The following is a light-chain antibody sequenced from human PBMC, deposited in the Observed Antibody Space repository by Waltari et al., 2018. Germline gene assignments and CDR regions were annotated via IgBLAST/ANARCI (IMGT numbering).Light chain of an antibody. CDR3: CSYATIGTLYV. CDR2: EAT. V-gene: IGLV2-23*01. CDR1: SIDVGTYNL. Sequence: QSALTQPASVSGSPGQSITISCTGTSIDVGTYNLVSWYQQHPGEAPKLLIYEATKRPSGVSNRFSASKSGNTASLTISGLQVEDEADYYCCSYATIGTLYVFGTGTKVTVL. J-gene: IGLJ1*01.